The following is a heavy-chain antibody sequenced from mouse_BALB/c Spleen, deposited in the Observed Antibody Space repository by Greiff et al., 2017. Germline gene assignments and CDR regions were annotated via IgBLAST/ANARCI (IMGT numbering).Heavy chain of an antibody. V-gene: IGHV14-4*02. CDR3: NNYYGYRDY. J-gene: IGHJ2*01. CDR1: GFNIKDYY. D-gene: IGHD1-2*01. CDR2: IDPENGDT. Sequence: VHVKQSGAELVRSGASVKLSCTASGFNIKDYYMHWVKQRPEQGLEWIGWIDPENGDTEYAPKFQGKATMTADTSSNTAYLQLSSLTSEDTAVYYCNNYYGYRDYWGQGTTLTVSS.